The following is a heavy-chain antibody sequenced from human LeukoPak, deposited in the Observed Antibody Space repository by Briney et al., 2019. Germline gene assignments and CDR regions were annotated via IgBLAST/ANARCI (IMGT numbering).Heavy chain of an antibody. CDR3: ARDSSTAMAKTYYYYGMDV. V-gene: IGHV4-30-4*01. D-gene: IGHD5-18*01. CDR1: GGSISSGDYY. J-gene: IGHJ6*04. Sequence: SETLSLTCTVSGGSISSGDYYWSWIRQPPGKGLEWIGYIYYSGSTYYNPPLKSRVTISVDTSKNQFSLKLSSVTAADTAVYYCARDSSTAMAKTYYYYGMDVWGKGTTVTVSS. CDR2: IYYSGST.